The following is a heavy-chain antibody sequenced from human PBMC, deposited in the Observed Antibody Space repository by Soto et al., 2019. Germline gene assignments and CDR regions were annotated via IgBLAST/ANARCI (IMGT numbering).Heavy chain of an antibody. D-gene: IGHD1-26*01. Sequence: SETLSLPCTVSGGSISSGDYYWSWLRQPPGKGLEWIGYIYYSGSTYYNPSLKSRVTISVDTSKNQFSLKLSSVTAADTAVYYCARGSYRRRFDYWGQGTLVTVSS. CDR1: GGSISSGDYY. CDR3: ARGSYRRRFDY. CDR2: IYYSGST. V-gene: IGHV4-30-4*01. J-gene: IGHJ4*02.